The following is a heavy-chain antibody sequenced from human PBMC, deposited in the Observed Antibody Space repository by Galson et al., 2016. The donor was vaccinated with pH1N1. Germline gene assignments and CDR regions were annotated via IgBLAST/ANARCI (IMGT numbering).Heavy chain of an antibody. V-gene: IGHV3-23*01. D-gene: IGHD3-16*02. Sequence: SLRLSCAASGFPFSRFAMTWVRQGPGAVLEWVTSITGTSAGTSDITYCADSVKGRFTISRDNSKNTLYLQMDSLRAEDTAVYYCADRSVGYTNWGQGTLVTVSS. CDR1: GFPFSRFA. CDR3: ADRSVGYTN. J-gene: IGHJ4*02. CDR2: ITGTSAGTSDIT.